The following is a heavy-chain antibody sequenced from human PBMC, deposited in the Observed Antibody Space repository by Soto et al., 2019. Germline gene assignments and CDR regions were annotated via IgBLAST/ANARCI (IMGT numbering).Heavy chain of an antibody. J-gene: IGHJ4*02. CDR2: IYFSGST. CDR1: GVSISNTSYY. Sequence: QLQLQESGPGLVKPSDTLALTCSVSGVSISNTSYYWGWIRQPPGKGLEWVGTIYFSGSTFYNQSLKRRVTISIYTSKNQCSLRLSPVTAADTAVYYCARNGSYWGQGSLVNVSA. CDR3: ARNGSY. V-gene: IGHV4-39*01.